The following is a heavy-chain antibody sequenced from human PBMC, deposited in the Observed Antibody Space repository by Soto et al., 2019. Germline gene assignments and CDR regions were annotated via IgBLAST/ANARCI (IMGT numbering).Heavy chain of an antibody. CDR3: ARYLAAGLVDY. V-gene: IGHV1-18*01. CDR2: ISAYNGNT. J-gene: IGHJ4*02. CDR1: GYTFTSYG. Sequence: QVQLVQSGAEVKKPGASVKVSCKASGYTFTSYGISWVRQAPGQGLEWMGWISAYNGNTNYAQKLKGRFNITTPTHKRTAYMKLRSLRSYNTAMYYFARYLAAGLVDYWGQGTLVTVPS. D-gene: IGHD6-19*01.